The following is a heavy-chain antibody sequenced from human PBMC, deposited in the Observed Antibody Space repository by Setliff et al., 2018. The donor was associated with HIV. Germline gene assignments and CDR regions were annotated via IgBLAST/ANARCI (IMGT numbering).Heavy chain of an antibody. V-gene: IGHV4-61*02. Sequence: SETLSLTCTFSDDSIKSDNYYWSWVRQPAGKGLEWIGRVYITGRNHYNPSLKSRVSLSIDTSKNQFSLNLRSVTAADTAVYYCARHHYSNWFDPWGQGTLVTVSS. CDR2: VYITGRN. D-gene: IGHD2-15*01. CDR3: ARHHYSNWFDP. CDR1: DDSIKSDNYY. J-gene: IGHJ5*02.